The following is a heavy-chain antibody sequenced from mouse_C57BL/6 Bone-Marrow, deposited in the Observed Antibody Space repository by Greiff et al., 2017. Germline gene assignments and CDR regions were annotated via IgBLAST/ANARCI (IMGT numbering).Heavy chain of an antibody. V-gene: IGHV7-1*01. CDR3: ARDAPPIYAMDY. CDR1: GFTFSDFY. J-gene: IGHJ4*01. Sequence: EVQVVESGGGLVQSGRSLRLSCATSGFTFSDFYMEWVRQAPGKGLEWIAASRNKANDYTTEYSASVKGRFIVSRDTSQSTLYLQMNALRAEDTAIYYCARDAPPIYAMDYWGQGTSVTVSS. CDR2: SRNKANDYTT.